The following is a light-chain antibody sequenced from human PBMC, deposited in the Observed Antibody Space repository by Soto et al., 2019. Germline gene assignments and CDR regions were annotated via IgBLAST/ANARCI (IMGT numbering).Light chain of an antibody. J-gene: IGKJ1*01. V-gene: IGKV1-27*01. CDR2: AAS. CDR3: QKYNSAPWT. CDR1: QGISNF. Sequence: DIQMTQSPSSLSASVGDRVTITCRASQGISNFLAWFQQKPGEVPKLLIFAASTLQSGVPSRFSGSGSGTDFTLAISSLQPEDVATYYCQKYNSAPWTFGQGTKVEIK.